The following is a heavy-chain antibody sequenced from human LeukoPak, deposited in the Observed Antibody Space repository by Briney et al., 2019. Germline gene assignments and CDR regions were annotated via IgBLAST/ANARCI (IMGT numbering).Heavy chain of an antibody. J-gene: IGHJ4*02. CDR3: ARGGFGSGTPLDY. Sequence: GGSLRLSCAASGFTFSSYAMHWVRQAPGKGLEWVAVISYDGSNKYYADSVKGRFTISRDNSKNTLYLQMNSLRAEDTAVYYCARGGFGSGTPLDYWGQGTLVTVSS. CDR1: GFTFSSYA. D-gene: IGHD3-10*01. CDR2: ISYDGSNK. V-gene: IGHV3-30*04.